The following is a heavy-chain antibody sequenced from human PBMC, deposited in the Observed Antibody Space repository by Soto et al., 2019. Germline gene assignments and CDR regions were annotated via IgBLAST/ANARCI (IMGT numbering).Heavy chain of an antibody. D-gene: IGHD3-10*01. CDR3: ARVGGDYECNAFGI. CDR2: ISAHNGNT. J-gene: IGHJ3*02. CDR1: GHVFTTYG. V-gene: IGHV1-18*01. Sequence: QVQLVQSGAEVKKPGASVKVSCKASGHVFTTYGISWVRQAPGQGLEWMGWISAHNGNTNYAQKIQGRVTMSTDTSTSTVYMELRCGRSDDTAVYFCARVGGDYECNAFGIWGQGIMVTVSS.